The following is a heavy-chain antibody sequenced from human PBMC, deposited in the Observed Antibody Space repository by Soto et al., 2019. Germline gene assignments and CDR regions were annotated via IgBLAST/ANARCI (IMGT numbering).Heavy chain of an antibody. CDR2: INPSGGST. J-gene: IGHJ6*02. CDR3: AREGRMSGSSSGSGMDV. D-gene: IGHD1-26*01. Sequence: GASVKVSCKASGYAFTSYYMHWVRQAPGQGLEWMGIINPSGGSTSYAQKFQGRVTMTRDTSTSTVYMELSSLRSEDTAVYYCAREGRMSGSSSGSGMDVWGQGTTVTVSS. CDR1: GYAFTSYY. V-gene: IGHV1-46*01.